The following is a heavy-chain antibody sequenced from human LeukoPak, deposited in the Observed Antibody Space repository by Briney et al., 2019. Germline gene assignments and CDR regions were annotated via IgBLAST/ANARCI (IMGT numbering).Heavy chain of an antibody. CDR2: IYPGDSDT. CDR1: GYSFTSYW. Sequence: GESLKISCKGSGYSFTSYWIGWVRQMPGKGLEWMGIIYPGDSDTSYSPSFQGQVTISADKSISTAYLQWSSLKASDTAMYYCARHTAIEGIAAAAYYFDYWGQGTLVTVSS. D-gene: IGHD6-13*01. CDR3: ARHTAIEGIAAAAYYFDY. V-gene: IGHV5-51*01. J-gene: IGHJ4*02.